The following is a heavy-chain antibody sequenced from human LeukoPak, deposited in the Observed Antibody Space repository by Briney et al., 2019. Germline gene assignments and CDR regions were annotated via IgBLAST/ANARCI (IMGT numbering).Heavy chain of an antibody. CDR2: ISSSSSYI. CDR3: ARGPGSLRAAAGDNWFDP. D-gene: IGHD6-13*01. Sequence: PGGSLRLSCAASGFTFSSYSMNWVRQAPGKGLEWVSSISSSSSYIYYADSVKGRFTISRDNAKNSLYLQMNILIAEDTAVYYCARGPGSLRAAAGDNWFDPWGQGTLVTVSS. CDR1: GFTFSSYS. J-gene: IGHJ5*02. V-gene: IGHV3-21*01.